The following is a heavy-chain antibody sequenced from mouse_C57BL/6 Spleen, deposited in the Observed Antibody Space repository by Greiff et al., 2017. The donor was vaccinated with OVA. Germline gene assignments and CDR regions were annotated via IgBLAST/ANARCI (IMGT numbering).Heavy chain of an antibody. CDR3: ARHDDCYYVGLFAY. V-gene: IGHV5-15*04. J-gene: IGHJ3*01. Sequence: EVMLVESGGGLVQPGGSLKLSCAASGFTFSDYGMAWVRQAPRKGPEWVAFISNLAYSIYYADTVTGRFTISRENAKNTLYLEMSSLRSEDTAMYYCARHDDCYYVGLFAYWGQGTLVTVSA. D-gene: IGHD2-3*01. CDR2: ISNLAYSI. CDR1: GFTFSDYG.